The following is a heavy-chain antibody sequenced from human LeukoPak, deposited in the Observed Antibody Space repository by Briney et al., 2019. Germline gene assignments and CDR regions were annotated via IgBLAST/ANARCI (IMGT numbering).Heavy chain of an antibody. CDR1: GFTFSSYW. V-gene: IGHV3-23*01. CDR3: ARDHSGTFDFDY. D-gene: IGHD1-26*01. J-gene: IGHJ4*02. CDR2: ISRSGGST. Sequence: PGGSLRLSCAASGFTFSSYWMSWVRQAPGKGLEWVSAISRSGGSTYYADSVKGRFTISRDISKNTLYLQMNTLRADDTAVYYCARDHSGTFDFDYWGQGTLVTVSS.